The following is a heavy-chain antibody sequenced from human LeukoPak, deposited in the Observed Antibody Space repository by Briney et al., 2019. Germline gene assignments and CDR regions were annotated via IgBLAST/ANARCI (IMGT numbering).Heavy chain of an antibody. CDR2: MNPNSGNT. Sequence: TSVKVSCKASGYTFTSYDINWVRQATPQGLEWMGWMNPNSGNTGYAQKFQRRVTMTRNTSISTAYMELSSLRSEDTAVYYCSIRYGSGEKYYYYYYLDVWGKGTTVTVSS. D-gene: IGHD3-10*01. CDR1: GYTFTSYD. CDR3: SIRYGSGEKYYYYYYLDV. J-gene: IGHJ6*03. V-gene: IGHV1-8*01.